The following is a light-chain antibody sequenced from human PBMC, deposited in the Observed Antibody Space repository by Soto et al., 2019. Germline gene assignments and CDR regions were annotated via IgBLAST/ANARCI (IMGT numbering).Light chain of an antibody. CDR2: GAS. J-gene: IGKJ1*01. V-gene: IGKV3-20*01. Sequence: EIVLTQSPGSLSFSPRERATLSCRASQSVSSNHLAWYQQKPGQPPRLLIYGASRRASGIPDRFSGSGSGTDFTLTISSLQPDDFATYYCQQYNSYWTFGQGTKVDIK. CDR1: QSVSSNH. CDR3: QQYNSYWT.